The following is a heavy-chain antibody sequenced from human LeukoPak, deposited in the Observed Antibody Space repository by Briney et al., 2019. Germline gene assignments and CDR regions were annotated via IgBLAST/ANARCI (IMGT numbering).Heavy chain of an antibody. D-gene: IGHD3-3*01. CDR3: ATDQGLVRDYDFWSGYYGHFDY. Sequence: GASVKVSCKVSGYTLTELSMHWVRQAPGKGLEWMGGFDPEDGETIYAQKFQGRATMTEDTSTDTAYIELSSLRSEDTAVYYCATDQGLVRDYDFWSGYYGHFDYWGQGTLVTVSS. J-gene: IGHJ4*02. CDR1: GYTLTELS. V-gene: IGHV1-24*01. CDR2: FDPEDGET.